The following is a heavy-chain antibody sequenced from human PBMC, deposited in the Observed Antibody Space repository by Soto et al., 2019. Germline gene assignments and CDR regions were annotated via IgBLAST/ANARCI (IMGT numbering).Heavy chain of an antibody. CDR1: GGSVSSGNYY. J-gene: IGHJ3*02. CDR2: IFYSGST. Sequence: SETLSLTCTVSGGSVSSGNYYWSWIRQPPGKGLKWIGYIFYSGSTNYNPSLKSRVTISVDTSKNQFSLKLSSVTAADTAVYYCARYDSSGGRAFDSWGQGTMVTVSS. CDR3: ARYDSSGGRAFDS. V-gene: IGHV4-61*01. D-gene: IGHD3-22*01.